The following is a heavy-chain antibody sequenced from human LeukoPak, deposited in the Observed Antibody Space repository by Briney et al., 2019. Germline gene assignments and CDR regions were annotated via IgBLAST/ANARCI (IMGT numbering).Heavy chain of an antibody. CDR2: ISSYGGST. J-gene: IGHJ4*02. D-gene: IGHD3-10*01. Sequence: GGSLRLSCSVSGFTFSSYAMHWVRQAPGKGLEYLSSISSYGGSTYYADSVKGRFTISRDNSKNTLYLQMSSLRGEDTAVYYCVKDPTGRGVVWGQGTLVTVSS. V-gene: IGHV3-64D*06. CDR3: VKDPTGRGVV. CDR1: GFTFSSYA.